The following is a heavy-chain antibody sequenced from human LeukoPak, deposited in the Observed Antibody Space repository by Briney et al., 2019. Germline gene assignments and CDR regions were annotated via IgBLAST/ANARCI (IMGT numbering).Heavy chain of an antibody. Sequence: GGSLRLSCAASGFTFTSYTLNWVRQAPGKGLEWVSYITLTSTTIYYAASVKGRFTISRDNAKSSLYLQMNSLRADDTAVYYCVRSARIAAAPNGFDVWGQGTMVTVSS. CDR1: GFTFTSYT. CDR2: ITLTSTTI. D-gene: IGHD6-13*01. J-gene: IGHJ3*01. V-gene: IGHV3-48*04. CDR3: VRSARIAAAPNGFDV.